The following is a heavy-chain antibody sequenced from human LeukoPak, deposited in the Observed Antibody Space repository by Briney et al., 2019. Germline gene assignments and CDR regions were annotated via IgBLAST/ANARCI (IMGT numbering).Heavy chain of an antibody. V-gene: IGHV3-23*01. CDR1: GFTFSSYA. CDR2: ISGSGGST. D-gene: IGHD3-3*01. CDR3: AKDSTYYDFWSGFDY. J-gene: IGHJ4*02. Sequence: PGGSLRLSCAASGFTFSSYAMTWVRQAPGKGLEWVSTISGSGGSTYYADSVKGRVTISRDNSKNTLYLQMNSLRAEDTAVYYCAKDSTYYDFWSGFDYWGQGTLVTVSS.